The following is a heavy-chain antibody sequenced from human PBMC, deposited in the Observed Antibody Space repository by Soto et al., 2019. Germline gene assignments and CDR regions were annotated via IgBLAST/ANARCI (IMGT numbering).Heavy chain of an antibody. J-gene: IGHJ4*02. CDR1: GYSISSCYC. CDR3: ARGMVRGVTPDY. Sequence: PSETLSLTCAVSGYSISSCYCWGFIRQPPEKRLGWFGSIFHSGTTYYNPSLKRRITISVDTSKNHFSLKPIYVTAADTAVYYCARGMVRGVTPDYWGQGTLVTVSS. D-gene: IGHD3-10*01. CDR2: IFHSGTT. V-gene: IGHV4-38-2*01.